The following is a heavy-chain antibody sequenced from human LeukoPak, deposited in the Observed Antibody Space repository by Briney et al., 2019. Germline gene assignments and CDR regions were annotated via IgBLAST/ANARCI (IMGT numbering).Heavy chain of an antibody. V-gene: IGHV4-4*07. CDR2: IFSRGGT. CDR1: GGSISSYY. J-gene: IGHJ4*02. CDR3: AREGLVSSNWGEFDH. D-gene: IGHD6-13*01. Sequence: PSETLSLTCTVSGGSISSYYWSWIRQPAGKGLEWIGRIFSRGGTNYSPSLKSRVTMSVDTSKNHFSLKLTSVTAADTAVYYCAREGLVSSNWGEFDHWGQGALVTVSS.